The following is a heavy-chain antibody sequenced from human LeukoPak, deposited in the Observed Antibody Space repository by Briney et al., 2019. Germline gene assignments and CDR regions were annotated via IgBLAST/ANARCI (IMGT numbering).Heavy chain of an antibody. D-gene: IGHD3-3*01. J-gene: IGHJ4*02. CDR2: ITNSSRYT. CDR3: ARSYEGSGFSD. V-gene: IGHV3-21*01. Sequence: PGGSLRLSCAASGFIFGNYIMNWVRQAPGKGLEWVSSITNSSRYTYYADSVRGRFTISRDNAKNSLYLQMNSLRAEDTAVYYCARSYEGSGFSDWGQGTLVTVSS. CDR1: GFIFGNYI.